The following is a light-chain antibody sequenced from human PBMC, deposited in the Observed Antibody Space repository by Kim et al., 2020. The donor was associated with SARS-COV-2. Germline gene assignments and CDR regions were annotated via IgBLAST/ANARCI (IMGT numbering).Light chain of an antibody. Sequence: DIQMTQSPSSLSASVGDRVTITCQASHDISDFLNWYQHKPGKAPKLLIYDASNLETGVPSRFSASGSGTEFTFTISSLQPDDIATYYCQHQGTVFLTFGGGTKLEIK. CDR3: QHQGTVFLT. J-gene: IGKJ4*01. V-gene: IGKV1-33*01. CDR1: HDISDF. CDR2: DAS.